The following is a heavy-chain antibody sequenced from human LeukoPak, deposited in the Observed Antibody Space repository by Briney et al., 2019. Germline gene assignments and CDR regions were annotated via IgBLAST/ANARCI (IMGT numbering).Heavy chain of an antibody. CDR1: GGSFSGYY. V-gene: IGHV4-34*01. CDR2: INHSGST. D-gene: IGHD2-2*01. CDR3: ARQRYCSSTSCRRGPYYYYYYMDV. J-gene: IGHJ6*03. Sequence: KPSETLSLTCAVYGGSFSGYYWSWIRQPPGKGLEWIGEINHSGSTNYNPSLKSRVTISVDTSKNQFSLKLSSVTAADTAVYYCARQRYCSSTSCRRGPYYYYYYMDVWGKGTTVTISS.